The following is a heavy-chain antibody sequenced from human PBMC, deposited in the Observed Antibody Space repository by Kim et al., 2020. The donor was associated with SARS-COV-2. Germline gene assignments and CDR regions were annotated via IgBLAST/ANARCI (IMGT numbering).Heavy chain of an antibody. D-gene: IGHD2-15*01. V-gene: IGHV5-51*01. Sequence: GESLKISCKGSGYSFTSYWIGWVRQMPGKGLEWMGIIYPGDSDTRYSPSFQGQVTISADKSISTAYLQWSSLKASDTAMYYCARTGRGGNEYCSGGSCYSGVRGAFDIWGQGTMVTVSS. CDR2: IYPGDSDT. J-gene: IGHJ3*02. CDR3: ARTGRGGNEYCSGGSCYSGVRGAFDI. CDR1: GYSFTSYW.